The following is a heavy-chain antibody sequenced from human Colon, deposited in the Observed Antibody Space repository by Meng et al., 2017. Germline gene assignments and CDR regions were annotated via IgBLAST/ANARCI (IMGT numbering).Heavy chain of an antibody. J-gene: IGHJ5*02. CDR3: AKADWIVVSWFDP. D-gene: IGHD3-22*01. Sequence: EVHLGASGGGVFQPCVSLRLSCAASGFTFSDYAMGWVRRAPGKGLEWAALITASGGITYHAESLKGRFTISRDNVKNTLDLQMDSLRAEDTALYYCAKADWIVVSWFDPWGQGILVTVSS. CDR2: ITASGGIT. CDR1: GFTFSDYA. V-gene: IGHV3-23*04.